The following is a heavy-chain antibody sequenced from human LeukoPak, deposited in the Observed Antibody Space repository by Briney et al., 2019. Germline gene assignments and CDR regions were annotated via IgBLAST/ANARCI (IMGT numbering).Heavy chain of an antibody. D-gene: IGHD5-18*01. CDR1: GFTFSTYE. V-gene: IGHV3-48*03. J-gene: IGHJ4*02. CDR3: ARTASRGYSYDY. CDR2: ISSSGSTI. Sequence: GGSLRLSCAASGFTFSTYEMNWVRQAPGKGLEWVSYISSSGSTIHYADSVKGRFTISRDNAKHSLYLQMNSLRAEYTAVYYCARTASRGYSYDYWGQGTLVTVSS.